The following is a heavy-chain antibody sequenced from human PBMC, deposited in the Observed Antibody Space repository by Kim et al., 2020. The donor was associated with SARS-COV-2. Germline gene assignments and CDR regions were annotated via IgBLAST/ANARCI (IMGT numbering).Heavy chain of an antibody. Sequence: SVKVSCKASGGTFSSYAISWVRQAPGQGLEWMGGIIPIFGTANYAQKFQGRVTITADESTSTAYMELSSLRSEDTAVYYCASPQPSYCTGGVCYHCSGGSCPFGYWGQGTLVTVSS. CDR2: IIPIFGTA. CDR1: GGTFSSYA. V-gene: IGHV1-69*13. J-gene: IGHJ4*02. D-gene: IGHD2-8*02. CDR3: ASPQPSYCTGGVCYHCSGGSCPFGY.